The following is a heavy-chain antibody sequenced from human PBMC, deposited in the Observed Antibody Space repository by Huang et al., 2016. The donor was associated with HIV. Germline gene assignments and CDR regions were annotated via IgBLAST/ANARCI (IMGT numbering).Heavy chain of an antibody. CDR1: GGSVSGPY. V-gene: IGHV4-34*01. Sequence: QVQLQQWGAGLLKPSETLSLTCAVYGGSVSGPYWSWIRQPPGKGLEWIAEINDNGYTNYNPSLKSRVTRSVHTSRNQFSLKLNSVTAADAAVYYCARASWYEPRSWYFGLWGRGTLVTVSS. CDR2: INDNGYT. J-gene: IGHJ2*01. D-gene: IGHD6-13*01. CDR3: ARASWYEPRSWYFGL.